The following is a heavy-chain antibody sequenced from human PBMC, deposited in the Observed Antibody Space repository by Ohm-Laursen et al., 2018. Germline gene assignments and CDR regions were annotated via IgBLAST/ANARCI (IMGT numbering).Heavy chain of an antibody. J-gene: IGHJ4*02. CDR3: ARISPGDYHFYY. V-gene: IGHV2-70*11. Sequence: STQTLTLTCTFSGFSLSTSGMCVSWIRQPPGKALEWLARIDWDDDKYYSTSLKTRLTISKDTSKNQVVLTMTNMDPVDTTTYFCARISPGDYHFYYWGQGTLVTVSS. CDR2: IDWDDDK. CDR1: GFSLSTSGMC. D-gene: IGHD4-17*01.